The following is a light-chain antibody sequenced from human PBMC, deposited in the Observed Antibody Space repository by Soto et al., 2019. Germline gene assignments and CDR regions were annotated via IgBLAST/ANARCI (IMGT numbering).Light chain of an antibody. V-gene: IGLV2-14*03. Sequence: QSVLTQPASVSGSPGQSITISCTGTSSDVGGYNYVSWYQHHPGKAPKLMIFDVSNRPSGVSNRFSGSKSGNTASLTISGLQPEDEADYYCSSYTTSQTRQPVFGTGTKSPS. CDR1: SSDVGGYNY. J-gene: IGLJ1*01. CDR3: SSYTTSQTRQPV. CDR2: DVS.